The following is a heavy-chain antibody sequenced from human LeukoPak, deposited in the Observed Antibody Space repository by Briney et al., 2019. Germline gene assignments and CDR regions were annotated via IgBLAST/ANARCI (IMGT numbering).Heavy chain of an antibody. J-gene: IGHJ4*02. V-gene: IGHV4-39*01. D-gene: IGHD3-9*01. CDR1: GGPISSSSYY. CDR3: ARHYDILTGYYGQ. Sequence: PSETLSLTCTVSGGPISSSSYYWGWIRQPPGKGLEWIGSIYYSGSTYYNPSLKSRVTISVYTSKNQFSLKLSSVTAADTAVYYCARHYDILTGYYGQWGQGTLVTVSS. CDR2: IYYSGST.